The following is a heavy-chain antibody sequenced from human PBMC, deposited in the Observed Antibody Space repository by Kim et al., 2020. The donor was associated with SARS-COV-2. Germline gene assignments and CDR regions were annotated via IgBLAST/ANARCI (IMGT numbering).Heavy chain of an antibody. J-gene: IGHJ6*02. V-gene: IGHV4-31*01. Sequence: SETLSLTCTVSGGSISSGGYYWSWIRQHPGKGLEWIGYIYYSGSTYYNPSLKSPVTISVDTSKNQFSLKLSSVTAADTAVYYCASSLGWFTDYYGMDVWGQGTTVTVSS. D-gene: IGHD2-15*01. CDR3: ASSLGWFTDYYGMDV. CDR2: IYYSGST. CDR1: GGSISSGGYY.